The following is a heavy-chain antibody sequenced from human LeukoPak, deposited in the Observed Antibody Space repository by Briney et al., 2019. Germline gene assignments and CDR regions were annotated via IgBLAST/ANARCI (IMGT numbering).Heavy chain of an antibody. CDR2: ISSSSSYT. Sequence: GGSLRLSCAASGFTFSDYYMSWIRQAPGKGLEWVSYISSSSSYTNHADSVKGRFTISRDNAKNSLYLQMNSLRAEDTAVYYCATRDSYSSGWYYRPSSFDYWGQGTLVTVSS. D-gene: IGHD6-19*01. CDR3: ATRDSYSSGWYYRPSSFDY. J-gene: IGHJ4*02. CDR1: GFTFSDYY. V-gene: IGHV3-11*03.